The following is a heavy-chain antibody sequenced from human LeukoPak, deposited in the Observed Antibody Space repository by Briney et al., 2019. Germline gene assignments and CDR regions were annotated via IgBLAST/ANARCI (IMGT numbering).Heavy chain of an antibody. CDR2: ISGYNGNT. V-gene: IGHV1-18*01. CDR1: GYTFSSYG. CDR3: ARDPETGSMDV. J-gene: IGHJ6*03. Sequence: GGSVRVSCTASGYTFSSYGMSWVRQAPGQGLEWVGWISGYNGNTNYAQKLQGRLTMTTDTSTRTAYMELRSLRSAHTAVYYCARDPETGSMDVWGKGTTVTVSS. D-gene: IGHD3-9*01.